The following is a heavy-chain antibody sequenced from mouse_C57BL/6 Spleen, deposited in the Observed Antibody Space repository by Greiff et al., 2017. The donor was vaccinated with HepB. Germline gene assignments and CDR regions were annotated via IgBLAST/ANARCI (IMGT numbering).Heavy chain of an antibody. J-gene: IGHJ4*01. V-gene: IGHV5-16*01. CDR1: GFTFSDYY. CDR3: ARGGLRYYYAMDY. D-gene: IGHD2-4*01. Sequence: EVQLVESEGGLVQPGSSMKLSCTASGFTFSDYYMAWVRQVPEKGLEWVANINYDGSSTYYLDSLKSRFIISRDNAKNILYLQMSSLKSEDTATYYCARGGLRYYYAMDYWGQGTSVTVSS. CDR2: INYDGSST.